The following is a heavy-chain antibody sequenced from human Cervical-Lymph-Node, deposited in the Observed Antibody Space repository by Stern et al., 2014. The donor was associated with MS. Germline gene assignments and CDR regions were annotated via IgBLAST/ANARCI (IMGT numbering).Heavy chain of an antibody. CDR3: AKLCSGGSCYSPYFDY. J-gene: IGHJ4*02. D-gene: IGHD2-15*01. CDR1: GFTFSSYA. Sequence: EMQLVESGGGLVQPGGSLRLSCAASGFTFSSYAMSWVRQAPGKGLEGVSAISGSGGSTYYADSVKGRFTISRDNSKNTLYLQMNSLRAEDTAVYYCAKLCSGGSCYSPYFDYWGQGTLVTVSS. V-gene: IGHV3-23*04. CDR2: ISGSGGST.